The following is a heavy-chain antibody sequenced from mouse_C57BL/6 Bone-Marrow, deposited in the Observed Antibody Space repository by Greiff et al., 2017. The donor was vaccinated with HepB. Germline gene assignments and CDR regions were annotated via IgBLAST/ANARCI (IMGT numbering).Heavy chain of an antibody. Sequence: VQLKESGPELVKPGASVKISCKASGYSFTGYYMNWVKQSPEKSLEWIGEINPSTGGTTYNQKFKAKATLTVDKSSSTAYMQLKSLTSEDSAVYYCARWDAYGIDFDYWGQGTTLTVSS. CDR3: ARWDAYGIDFDY. CDR1: GYSFTGYY. V-gene: IGHV1-42*01. J-gene: IGHJ2*01. CDR2: INPSTGGT. D-gene: IGHD2-1*01.